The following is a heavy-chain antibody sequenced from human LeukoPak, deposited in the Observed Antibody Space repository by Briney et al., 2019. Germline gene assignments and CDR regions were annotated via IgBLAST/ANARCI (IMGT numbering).Heavy chain of an antibody. J-gene: IGHJ6*03. V-gene: IGHV1-69*05. CDR2: IIPIFGTA. D-gene: IGHD2-2*01. CDR3: ARGVVVVPAAMPGYYYYYMDV. Sequence: SVKVSCKASGGTFSSYAISCVRQAPGQGLEWMGGIIPIFGTANYAQKFQGRVTITTDESTSTAYMELSSLRSEDTAVYYCARGVVVVPAAMPGYYYYYMDVWGKGTTVTVSS. CDR1: GGTFSSYA.